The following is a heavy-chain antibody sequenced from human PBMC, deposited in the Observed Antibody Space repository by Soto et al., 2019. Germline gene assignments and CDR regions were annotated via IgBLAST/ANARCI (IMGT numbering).Heavy chain of an antibody. CDR3: AGIPANTNYYGMDV. V-gene: IGHV1-69*12. J-gene: IGHJ6*02. D-gene: IGHD2-21*01. Sequence: QVQLVQSGAEVKKPGSSVKVSCKASGGTFSSYAISWVRQAPGQGLEWMGGIIPIFGTADYAQKFQGRVTIPAEESTGTAYMELSSLRAEDTAVVYCAGIPANTNYYGMDVWGQGTAVTVSS. CDR1: GGTFSSYA. CDR2: IIPIFGTA.